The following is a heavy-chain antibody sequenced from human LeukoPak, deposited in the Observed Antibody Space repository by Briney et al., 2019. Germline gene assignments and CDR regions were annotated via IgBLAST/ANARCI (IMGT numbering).Heavy chain of an antibody. CDR1: GGTFSSYA. CDR2: IIPILGIA. Sequence: ASVKVSCKASGGTFSSYAISWVRQAPGQGLEWMGRIIPILGIANYAQKFQGRVTITADKSTSTAYMELSSLRSEDTAVYYCARRYYYDSSGYFPPDYWGQGTLVTVSS. J-gene: IGHJ4*02. D-gene: IGHD3-22*01. CDR3: ARRYYYDSSGYFPPDY. V-gene: IGHV1-69*04.